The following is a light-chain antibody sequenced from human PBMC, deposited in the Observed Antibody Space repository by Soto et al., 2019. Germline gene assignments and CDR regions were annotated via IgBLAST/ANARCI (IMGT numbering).Light chain of an antibody. Sequence: QSALTQPASVSGSPGQSITISCTGTSSDVGSYNLVSWYQQHPGKAPKLMIYEGSKRPSGVPDRFSGSKSGTSASLAISGLQSEDEADYYCAAWDDSLNGPVVFGGGTKLTVL. CDR2: EGS. CDR1: SSDVGSYNL. CDR3: AAWDDSLNGPVV. J-gene: IGLJ3*02. V-gene: IGLV2-14*02.